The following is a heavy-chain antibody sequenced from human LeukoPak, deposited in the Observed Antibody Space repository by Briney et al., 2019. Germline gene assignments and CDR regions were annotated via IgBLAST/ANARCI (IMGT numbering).Heavy chain of an antibody. D-gene: IGHD3-16*02. CDR3: AREGNDYVWGSYPESYYFDY. CDR2: IIPIFGTA. CDR1: GGTFSSYA. Sequence: ASVKVSCKASGGTFSSYAISWVRQAPGQGLEWMGGIIPIFGTANYAQKFQGRATITTDESTSTAYMELSSLRSEDTAVYYCAREGNDYVWGSYPESYYFDYWGQGTLVTVSS. V-gene: IGHV1-69*05. J-gene: IGHJ4*02.